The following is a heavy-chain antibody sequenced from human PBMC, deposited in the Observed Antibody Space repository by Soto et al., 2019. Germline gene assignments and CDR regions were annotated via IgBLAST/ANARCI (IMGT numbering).Heavy chain of an antibody. CDR2: INGDGSGT. V-gene: IGHV3-74*01. CDR1: GFTFSGSC. D-gene: IGHD3-10*01. CDR3: ARGIFGSGTANDD. Sequence: EVQLVESGGGLVQPGGSLRLSCAASGFTFSGSCMHWVRQAPGKGLVWVSRINGDGSGTSYADVVKGRFTISRDNAKNTLFLQMNGLRAEDTAVYYCARGIFGSGTANDDWGQGTLVTVSS. J-gene: IGHJ4*02.